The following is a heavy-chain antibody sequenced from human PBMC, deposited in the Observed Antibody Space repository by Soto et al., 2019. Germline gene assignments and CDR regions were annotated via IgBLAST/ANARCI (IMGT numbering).Heavy chain of an antibody. CDR2: IYYSGST. V-gene: IGHV4-31*03. D-gene: IGHD1-26*01. Sequence: QVQLQESGPGLVKPSQTLSLTCTVSGGSISSGGYYWSWIRQHPGKGLEWIGYIYYSGSTYYNPSLXXXVXIPVDTSKNQFSLKLSSVTAADTAVYYCAGIYSGSPGGTLRYWGQGTLVTVSS. CDR3: AGIYSGSPGGTLRY. CDR1: GGSISSGGYY. J-gene: IGHJ4*02.